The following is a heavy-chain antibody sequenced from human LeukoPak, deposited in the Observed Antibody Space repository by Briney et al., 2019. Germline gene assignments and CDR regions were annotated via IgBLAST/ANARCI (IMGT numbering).Heavy chain of an antibody. CDR1: GFAFSSYA. J-gene: IGHJ3*02. Sequence: GSLRLSCAASGFAFSSYAMHWVRQAPGKGLEWVAVISYDAGNKYYADSVRGRLTISRDNSKNTVYLQMNSLRDEDTAVYYCARAGGYTYGDLTFDIWGQGTMVTVSS. V-gene: IGHV3-30*04. CDR3: ARAGGYTYGDLTFDI. CDR2: ISYDAGNK. D-gene: IGHD5-18*01.